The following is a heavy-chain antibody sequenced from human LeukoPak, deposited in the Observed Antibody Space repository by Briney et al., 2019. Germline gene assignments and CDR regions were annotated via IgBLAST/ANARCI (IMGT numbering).Heavy chain of an antibody. Sequence: GESLKISCKCSGYRFINYWIGWVRQMPGKGLEWMGIVFPGDSDTRYSPSFQGQVTISVDKSISTAYLQWSSLKASDTAMYYCARPNLTSGTYYIDYWGQGTLVTVSS. CDR1: GYRFINYW. V-gene: IGHV5-51*01. D-gene: IGHD3-10*01. CDR2: VFPGDSDT. J-gene: IGHJ4*02. CDR3: ARPNLTSGTYYIDY.